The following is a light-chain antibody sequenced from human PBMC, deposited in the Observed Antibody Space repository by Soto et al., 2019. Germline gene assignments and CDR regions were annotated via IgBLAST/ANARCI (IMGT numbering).Light chain of an antibody. CDR3: QQRSNWPLT. J-gene: IGKJ4*01. CDR2: GAS. CDR1: QSVSSSY. V-gene: IGKV3D-20*02. Sequence: EIVLTQSPGTLSLSPGERATLSCRASQSVSSSYLAWYQQKPGQAPRLLIYGASSRATGIPDRFSGSGSGTDFTLTIISLEPEDFAVYYCQQRSNWPLTFGGGTKVDIK.